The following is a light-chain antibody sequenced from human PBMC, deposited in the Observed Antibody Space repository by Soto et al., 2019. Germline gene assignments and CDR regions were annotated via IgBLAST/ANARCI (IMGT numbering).Light chain of an antibody. CDR2: DAS. Sequence: DIQMTQSPSTLSASVGDRVTITCRASQSIRSWLAWYQLRPGKAPKVLIYDASSLEGGVPSRFSGRGSGTEFTLTLSSLQPDDFATYYYQHYESWTWTFGQGTKVEFK. J-gene: IGKJ1*01. CDR3: QHYESWTWT. V-gene: IGKV1-5*01. CDR1: QSIRSW.